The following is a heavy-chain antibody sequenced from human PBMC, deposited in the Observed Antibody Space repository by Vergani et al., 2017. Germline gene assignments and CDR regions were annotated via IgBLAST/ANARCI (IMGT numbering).Heavy chain of an antibody. CDR1: GFTFSSYS. V-gene: IGHV3-48*04. CDR2: ISSSSSTI. Sequence: EVQLVESGGGLVQPGGSLRLSCAASGFTFSSYSMHWVRKAPGKGLEWVSYISSSSSTIYYADSVKGRFTISRDNAKHSLYLQMNSLRAEDTAVYYCARDVGNYYDSSGPNIDPWGQGTLVTVSS. D-gene: IGHD3-22*01. CDR3: ARDVGNYYDSSGPNIDP. J-gene: IGHJ5*02.